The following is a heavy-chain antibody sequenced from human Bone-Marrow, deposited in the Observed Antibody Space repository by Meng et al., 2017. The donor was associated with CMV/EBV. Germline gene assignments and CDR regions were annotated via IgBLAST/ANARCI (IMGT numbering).Heavy chain of an antibody. J-gene: IGHJ3*02. CDR1: GGSISSYY. Sequence: GSLRLSCTVSGGSISSYYWSWIRQPPGKGLEWIGYIYYSGSTNYNPSLKSRVTISVDTSKNQFSLKLSSVTAADTAVYYCARLNRYCSSTSCYTPDAFAIWGPGTMVTGSS. CDR2: IYYSGST. CDR3: ARLNRYCSSTSCYTPDAFAI. V-gene: IGHV4-59*01. D-gene: IGHD2-2*02.